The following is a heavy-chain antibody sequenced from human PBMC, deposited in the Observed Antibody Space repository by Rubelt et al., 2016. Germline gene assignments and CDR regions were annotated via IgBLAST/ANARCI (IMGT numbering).Heavy chain of an antibody. CDR1: GYSISSGYY. CDR3: ARDRVHYYGMDV. D-gene: IGHD5/OR15-5a*01. CDR2: IYYSGST. V-gene: IGHV4-38-2*02. J-gene: IGHJ6*02. Sequence: QVQLQESGPGLVKPSETLSLTCTVSGYSISSGYYWGWIRQPPGKGLEWIGYIYYSGSTYYNPSLKSRVTISVDTSKNQFSLKLSSVTAADTAVYYCARDRVHYYGMDVWGQGTTVTVSS.